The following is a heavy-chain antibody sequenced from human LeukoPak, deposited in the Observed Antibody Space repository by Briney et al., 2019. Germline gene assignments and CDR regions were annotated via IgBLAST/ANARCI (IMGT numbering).Heavy chain of an antibody. Sequence: GASVKVSCTVSGYTLTELSMHWVRQAPGKGLEWMGGFDPEDGETIYAQKFQGRVTMTEDTSTDTAYMELSSLRSEDTAVYYCATGSYFITKGFFDYWGQGTLVTVSS. CDR1: GYTLTELS. CDR2: FDPEDGET. D-gene: IGHD3-10*01. J-gene: IGHJ4*02. V-gene: IGHV1-24*01. CDR3: ATGSYFITKGFFDY.